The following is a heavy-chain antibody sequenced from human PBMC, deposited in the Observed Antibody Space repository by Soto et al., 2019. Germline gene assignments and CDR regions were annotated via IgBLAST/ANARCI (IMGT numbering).Heavy chain of an antibody. CDR2: TAYTWHT. CDR1: CSSITSYH. CDR3: ARYMHAGFNHYFDP. Sequence: SETLSLSCGISCSSITSYHWRWMRHFPGRGLEXIACTAYTWHTTQNPSLKVRGTISIDTSKNQLSLKLTSMTAAEKAVYYCARYMHAGFNHYFDPWGQGPLVTVSS. D-gene: IGHD1-26*01. V-gene: IGHV4-59*01. J-gene: IGHJ5*02.